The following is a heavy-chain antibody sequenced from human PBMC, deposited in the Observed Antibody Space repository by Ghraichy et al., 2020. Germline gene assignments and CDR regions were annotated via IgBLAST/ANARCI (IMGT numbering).Heavy chain of an antibody. CDR2: IYYSGST. Sequence: SETLSLTCTVSGGSISSSSYYWGWIRQPPGKGLEWIGSIYYSGSTYYNPSLKSRVTISVDTSKNQFSLKLSSVTAADTAVYYCASKWLRFTSWFDYWGQGTLVTVSS. J-gene: IGHJ4*02. D-gene: IGHD5-12*01. V-gene: IGHV4-39*01. CDR1: GGSISSSSYY. CDR3: ASKWLRFTSWFDY.